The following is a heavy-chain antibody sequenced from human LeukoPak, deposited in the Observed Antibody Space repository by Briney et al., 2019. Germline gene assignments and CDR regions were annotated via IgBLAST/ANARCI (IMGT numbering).Heavy chain of an antibody. V-gene: IGHV3-48*03. J-gene: IGHJ3*02. CDR2: ISSSGSTI. CDR1: GFTFSSYA. Sequence: GGSLRLSCAASGFTFSSYAMSWVRQAPGKGLEWVSYISSSGSTIYYADSVKGRFTISRDNAKNSLYLQMNSLRAEDTAVYYCARDPSRDYDILTGYSNDAFDIWGQGTMVTVSS. D-gene: IGHD3-9*01. CDR3: ARDPSRDYDILTGYSNDAFDI.